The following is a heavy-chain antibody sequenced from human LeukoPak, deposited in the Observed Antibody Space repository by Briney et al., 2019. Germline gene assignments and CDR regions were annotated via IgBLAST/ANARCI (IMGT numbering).Heavy chain of an antibody. CDR2: IYYSGST. Sequence: PSETLSLTCTVSGGSISSYYWSWLRQPPGKGLEWVGYIYYSGSTNYNPSLKSRVTISVDTSKNQFSLKLSSVTAADTAVYYCARGLGKLELHGRFDPWGQGTLVTVSS. CDR3: ARGLGKLELHGRFDP. CDR1: GGSISSYY. V-gene: IGHV4-59*01. D-gene: IGHD1-7*01. J-gene: IGHJ5*02.